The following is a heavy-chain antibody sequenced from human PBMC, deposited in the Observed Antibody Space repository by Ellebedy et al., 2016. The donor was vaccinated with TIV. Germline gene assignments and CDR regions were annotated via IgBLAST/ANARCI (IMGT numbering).Heavy chain of an antibody. D-gene: IGHD1-14*01. CDR3: ARDLTPSQDAFDI. Sequence: GESLKISXAASGFTFSSYAMHWVRQAPGKGLEWVAVISYDGSNKYYADSVKGRFTISRDNSKNTLYLQMNSLRAEDTAVYYCARDLTPSQDAFDIWGQGTMVTVSS. CDR2: ISYDGSNK. J-gene: IGHJ3*02. CDR1: GFTFSSYA. V-gene: IGHV3-30-3*01.